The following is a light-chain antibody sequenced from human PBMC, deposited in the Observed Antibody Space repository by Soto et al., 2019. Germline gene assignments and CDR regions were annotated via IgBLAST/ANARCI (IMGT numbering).Light chain of an antibody. V-gene: IGKV1-39*01. CDR1: HSINNY. CDR2: AAS. Sequence: IQMTQSPSSLSASVGDRVSITCRADHSINNYLNWYQQRPGKVPKLLIYAASTLQSGVPSRFSGSGSGRVFTLTINSLQPEDFATYYCQQSYSTLGTFGRGTRVEI. J-gene: IGKJ2*01. CDR3: QQSYSTLGT.